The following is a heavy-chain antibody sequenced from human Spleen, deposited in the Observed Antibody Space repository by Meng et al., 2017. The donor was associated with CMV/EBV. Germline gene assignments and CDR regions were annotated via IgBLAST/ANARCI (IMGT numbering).Heavy chain of an antibody. CDR3: AKEVLLVAPLE. D-gene: IGHD2-8*02. CDR1: GFTFSSYA. CDR2: IGGSSGSA. V-gene: IGHV3-23*01. J-gene: IGHJ4*02. Sequence: LSLTCAASGFTFSSYAMTWVRQAPGKGLEWVSTIGGSSGSAYYADSVKGRFTISRDNSKNTLYLQMNSLRAEDTAVYYCAKEVLLVAPLEWGQLTLVTVSS.